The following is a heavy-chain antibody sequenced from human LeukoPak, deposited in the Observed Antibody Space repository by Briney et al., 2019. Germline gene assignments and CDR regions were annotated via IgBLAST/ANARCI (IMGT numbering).Heavy chain of an antibody. CDR1: GASISSYY. Sequence: SETLSLTCTVSGASISSYYWSWIRQPPGKGLEWIGYISYSGSTNYNPSLKSRVTISADTSKNQVSLTLSSVTAADTAVYYCARQGRMVRGVIIGYWGQGTLVTVSS. CDR3: ARQGRMVRGVIIGY. CDR2: ISYSGST. D-gene: IGHD3-10*01. J-gene: IGHJ4*02. V-gene: IGHV4-59*08.